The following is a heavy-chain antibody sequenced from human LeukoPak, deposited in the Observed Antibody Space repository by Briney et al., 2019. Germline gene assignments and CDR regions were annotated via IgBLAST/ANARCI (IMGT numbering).Heavy chain of an antibody. V-gene: IGHV4-39*01. CDR2: IYYSGST. Sequence: PSETLSLTCTVSGGSISSSSYYWGWIRQPPGKGLEWIGSIYYSGSTYYNPSPKSRVTISVDTSKNQFSLKLSSVTAADTAVYYCARHPRRLRFLEWLFDWGQGTLVTVSS. CDR3: ARHPRRLRFLEWLFD. J-gene: IGHJ4*02. D-gene: IGHD3-3*01. CDR1: GGSISSSSYY.